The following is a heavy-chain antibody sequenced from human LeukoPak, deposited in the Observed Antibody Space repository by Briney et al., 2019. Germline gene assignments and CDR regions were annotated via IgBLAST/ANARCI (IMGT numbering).Heavy chain of an antibody. CDR2: IYTSGST. Sequence: SQTLSLTCTVSGGSISSGSYYWSWIRQPAGKGLEWIGRIYTSGSTNYNPSLKSRVTISVDTSKNQFSLKLSSVTAADTAVYYCAREDITMVRGVSPSTYYYYYYMDVWGKGTTVTISS. CDR3: AREDITMVRGVSPSTYYYYYYMDV. CDR1: GGSISSGSYY. V-gene: IGHV4-61*02. J-gene: IGHJ6*03. D-gene: IGHD3-10*01.